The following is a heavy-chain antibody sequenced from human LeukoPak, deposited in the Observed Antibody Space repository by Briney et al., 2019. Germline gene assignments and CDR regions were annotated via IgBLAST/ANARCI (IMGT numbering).Heavy chain of an antibody. CDR3: ARTSGSYLSY. V-gene: IGHV3-23*03. J-gene: IGHJ4*02. CDR1: GFTFSSYA. D-gene: IGHD1-26*01. CDR2: IYSGGST. Sequence: GGSLRLSCAASGFTFSSYAMSWVRQAPGKGLEWVSVIYSGGSTYYADSVKGRFTISRDNAKNSLYLQMNSLRAEDTAVYYCARTSGSYLSYWGQGTLVTVSS.